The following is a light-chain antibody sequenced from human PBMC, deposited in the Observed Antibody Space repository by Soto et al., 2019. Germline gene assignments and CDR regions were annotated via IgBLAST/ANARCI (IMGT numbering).Light chain of an antibody. Sequence: AIQLTQSPSSLSASVGDRVTITCRASQGISSALAWYQQKPGEAAKLLISPASSLESGLPSRFRGSGSGTDFTLTTRSLQPEDSATYHCQQFNTYPTFGGGTKV. J-gene: IGKJ4*01. CDR2: PAS. CDR1: QGISSA. CDR3: QQFNTYPT. V-gene: IGKV1-13*02.